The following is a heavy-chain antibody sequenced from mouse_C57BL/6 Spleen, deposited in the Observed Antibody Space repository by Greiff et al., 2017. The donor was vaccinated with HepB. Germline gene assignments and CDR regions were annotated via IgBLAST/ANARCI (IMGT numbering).Heavy chain of an antibody. CDR1: GFTFSDYG. Sequence: EVHLVESGGGLVKPGGSLKLSCAASGFTFSDYGMHWVRQAPEKGLEWVAYISSGSSTIYYADTVKGRFTISRDNAKNTLFLQMTSLRSEDTAMYYCARLGRSAYWGQGTLVTVSA. V-gene: IGHV5-17*01. D-gene: IGHD4-1*01. J-gene: IGHJ3*01. CDR3: ARLGRSAY. CDR2: ISSGSSTI.